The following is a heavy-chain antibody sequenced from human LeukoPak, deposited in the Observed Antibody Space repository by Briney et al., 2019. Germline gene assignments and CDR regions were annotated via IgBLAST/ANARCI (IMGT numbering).Heavy chain of an antibody. CDR2: ITGPASGVST. CDR1: GFTFTNYA. CDR3: AKDIGSYYDY. Sequence: GGSLRLSCAASGFTFTNYAMSWVRQAPGKGLEWVSTITGPASGVSTYYADSVQGRFTISRDNSKNTLYLEMNSLRAEDTAVYYCAKDIGSYYDYWGQGILVTVSS. V-gene: IGHV3-23*01. J-gene: IGHJ4*02. D-gene: IGHD3-10*01.